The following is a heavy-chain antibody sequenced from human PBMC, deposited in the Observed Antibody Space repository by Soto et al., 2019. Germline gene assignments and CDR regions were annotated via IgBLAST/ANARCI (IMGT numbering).Heavy chain of an antibody. CDR1: GGTFSSYA. CDR2: IIPIFGTA. V-gene: IGHV1-69*13. D-gene: IGHD6-13*01. CDR3: ARGYSSTGGAFDI. J-gene: IGHJ3*02. Sequence: SVKVSCKASGGTFSSYAISWVRQAPGQGLEWMGGIIPIFGTANYAQKFQGRVTITADESTSTAYMELSSLRSEDTAVYYCARGYSSTGGAFDIWGQGTMVTVSS.